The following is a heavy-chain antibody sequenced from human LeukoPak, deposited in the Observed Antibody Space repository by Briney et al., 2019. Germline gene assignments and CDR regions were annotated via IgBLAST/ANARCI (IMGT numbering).Heavy chain of an antibody. V-gene: IGHV1-2*02. Sequence: ASVKVSCKASGYTFTGYYMHWVRQAPGQGLEWMGWINPNSGGTNYAQKLQGRVTMTTDTSTSTAYMELRSLRSDDTAVYYCARGVAAAAGFDYWGQGTLVTVSS. D-gene: IGHD6-13*01. CDR2: INPNSGGT. CDR1: GYTFTGYY. CDR3: ARGVAAAAGFDY. J-gene: IGHJ4*02.